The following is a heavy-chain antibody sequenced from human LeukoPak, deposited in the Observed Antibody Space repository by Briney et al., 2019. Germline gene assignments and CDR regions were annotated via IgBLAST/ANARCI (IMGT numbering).Heavy chain of an antibody. CDR3: VRDRDWAFDY. Sequence: PGGSLRLSCAASGFTFRLYSMNWVRQAPGKGLEWLSYIRSTDGAIAYADSVKGRFTISRDDAKNSLYLQMNSLRDEDTAVYYCVRDRDWAFDYWGQGTLITVSS. CDR2: IRSTDGAI. D-gene: IGHD3-9*01. CDR1: GFTFRLYS. J-gene: IGHJ4*02. V-gene: IGHV3-48*02.